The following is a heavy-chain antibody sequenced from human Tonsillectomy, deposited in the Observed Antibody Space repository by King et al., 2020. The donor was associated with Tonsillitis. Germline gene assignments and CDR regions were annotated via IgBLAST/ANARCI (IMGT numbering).Heavy chain of an antibody. D-gene: IGHD7-27*01. CDR3: AKDTLTGNAWYFYYAMDV. Sequence: VQLVESGGGLVQPGGSLGLSCAASGFTFSSYAMTWVRQAPGKGLEWVSGISGSGASTYYADSVKGRFTISRDNSKNTLYLQMSSLSAEDTAIYYCAKDTLTGNAWYFYYAMDVWGLGTTVTVSS. V-gene: IGHV3-23*04. CDR2: ISGSGAST. J-gene: IGHJ6*02. CDR1: GFTFSSYA.